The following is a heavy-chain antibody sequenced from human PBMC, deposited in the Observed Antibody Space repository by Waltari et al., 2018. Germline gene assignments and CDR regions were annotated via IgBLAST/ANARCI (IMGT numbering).Heavy chain of an antibody. Sequence: EVALVESGGSVVQPGGSLRLSCPASVFIVSGAYMGWVRQAPGKGLEWVSAVFPPGDTRYADSVKGRFTISRDNAKKSLFLQMNSLRAEDTAVYYCTRDLYGSGGDYFDPWGQGTLVTVSS. V-gene: IGHV3-53*02. J-gene: IGHJ4*02. CDR2: VFPPGDT. CDR3: TRDLYGSGGDYFDP. D-gene: IGHD6-19*01. CDR1: VFIVSGAY.